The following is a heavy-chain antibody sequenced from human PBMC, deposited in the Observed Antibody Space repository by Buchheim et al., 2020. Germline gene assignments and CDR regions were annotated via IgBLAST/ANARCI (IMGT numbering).Heavy chain of an antibody. V-gene: IGHV3-30*18. CDR2: ISYDGSNK. CDR1: GFTFSSYG. Sequence: QVQLVESGGGVVQPGRSLRLSCAASGFTFSSYGMHWVRQAPGKGLEWVAVISYDGSNKYYADSVKGRFTISRDNSKNTLYLQMNSLRAEDTAVYYCAKAIFGVVKILYGMDVWSQGTT. D-gene: IGHD3-3*01. CDR3: AKAIFGVVKILYGMDV. J-gene: IGHJ6*02.